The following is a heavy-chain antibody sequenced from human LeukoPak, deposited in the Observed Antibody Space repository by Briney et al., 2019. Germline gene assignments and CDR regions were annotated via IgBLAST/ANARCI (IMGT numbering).Heavy chain of an antibody. J-gene: IGHJ6*02. CDR3: ARDRSSNYYYYGMDV. Sequence: SETLSLTCTVSGGSISSYYWSWIRQPPGKGLEWIGYICYSGSTNYNPSLKSRVTISVDTSKNQFSLKLSSVTAADTAVYYCARDRSSNYYYYGMDVWGQGTTVTVSS. CDR2: ICYSGST. CDR1: GGSISSYY. V-gene: IGHV4-59*01.